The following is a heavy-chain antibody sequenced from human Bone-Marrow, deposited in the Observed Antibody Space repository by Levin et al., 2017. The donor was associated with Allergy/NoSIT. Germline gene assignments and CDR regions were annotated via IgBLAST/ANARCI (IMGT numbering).Heavy chain of an antibody. D-gene: IGHD6-25*01. CDR3: ARGSLPAAAFTWFGP. CDR1: GGTFNSHA. CDR2: IIPVLGIT. J-gene: IGHJ5*02. V-gene: IGHV1-69*10. Sequence: ASVKVSCKVSGGTFNSHAINWVRQAPGQGLEWMGGIIPVLGITNYADNFRGRLTITADDFTSTAYMELDSLNSGDTAIYFCARGSLPAAAFTWFGPWGQGTLVTVSS.